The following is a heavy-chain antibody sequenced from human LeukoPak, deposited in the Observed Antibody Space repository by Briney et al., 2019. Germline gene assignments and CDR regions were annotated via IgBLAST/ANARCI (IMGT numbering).Heavy chain of an antibody. D-gene: IGHD2-2*01. CDR1: GGTFSSYA. CDR2: IIPIFGTA. CDR3: ARCEDIVVVPAAIGSGDYYYYYGMDV. Sequence: SVKVSCKASGGTFSSYAISWVRQAPGQGLEWMGGIIPIFGTANYAQKFQGRVTITADESTSTAYMELSSLRSEDTAVYYCARCEDIVVVPAAIGSGDYYYYYGMDVWGQGTTVTVSS. J-gene: IGHJ6*02. V-gene: IGHV1-69*13.